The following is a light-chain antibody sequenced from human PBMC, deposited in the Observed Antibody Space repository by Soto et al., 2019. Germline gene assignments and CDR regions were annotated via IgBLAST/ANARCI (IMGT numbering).Light chain of an antibody. V-gene: IGKV3-15*01. CDR3: QHYYNWPFT. CDR1: QSVSSN. CDR2: GAS. J-gene: IGKJ3*01. Sequence: EIVMTQSPATLSVSPGERATLSCRASQSVSSNLAWYQQKPGQPPRLLIYGASTRATGIPARFSGSGSGTEFTLTISSLQSEDFAVYYCQHYYNWPFTFGPGTKVDI.